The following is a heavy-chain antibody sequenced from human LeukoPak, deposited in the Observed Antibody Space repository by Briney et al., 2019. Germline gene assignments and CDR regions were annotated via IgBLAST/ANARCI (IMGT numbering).Heavy chain of an antibody. CDR1: GFTFSSYS. CDR2: ISSSSSYI. CDR3: ARSTMITFGGVIVPFDY. V-gene: IGHV3-21*01. D-gene: IGHD3-16*02. J-gene: IGHJ4*02. Sequence: PGGSLRLSCAASGFTFSSYSMNWVRQAPGKGLEWVSSISSSSSYIYYADSVKGRFTISRDNAKNSLYLQMNSLGAEDTAVYYCARSTMITFGGVIVPFDYWGQGTLVTVSS.